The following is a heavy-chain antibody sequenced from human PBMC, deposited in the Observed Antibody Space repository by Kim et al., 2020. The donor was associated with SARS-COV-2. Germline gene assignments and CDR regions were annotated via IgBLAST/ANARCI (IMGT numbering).Heavy chain of an antibody. V-gene: IGHV4-59*13. J-gene: IGHJ3*02. D-gene: IGHD3-22*01. CDR2: IYYSGST. CDR1: GGSISSYY. CDR3: ARSYYYDPMAFDI. Sequence: SETLSLTCTVSGGSISSYYWSWIRQPPGKGLEWIGYIYYSGSTNYNPSLKSRVTISVDTSKNQFSLKLSSVTAADTAVYYCARSYYYDPMAFDIWGQGTMVTVSS.